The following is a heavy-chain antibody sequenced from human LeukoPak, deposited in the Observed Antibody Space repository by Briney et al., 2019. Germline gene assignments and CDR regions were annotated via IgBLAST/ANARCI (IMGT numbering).Heavy chain of an antibody. CDR3: ARDRRVGCSSTSCHNAFDI. CDR2: ISYDGSNK. CDR1: GFTFSSYA. D-gene: IGHD2-2*02. Sequence: PGGSLRLSCAASGFTFSSYAMHWVRQAPGKGLEWVAVISYDGSNKYYADSVKGRFTISRDNSKNTLYLQMNSLRAEDTAVYYCARDRRVGCSSTSCHNAFDIWGQGTMVTVSS. J-gene: IGHJ3*02. V-gene: IGHV3-30-3*01.